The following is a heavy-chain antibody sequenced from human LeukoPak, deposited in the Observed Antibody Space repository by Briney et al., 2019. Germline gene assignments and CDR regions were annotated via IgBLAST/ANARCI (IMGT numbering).Heavy chain of an antibody. D-gene: IGHD2-2*01. J-gene: IGHJ4*02. CDR3: AKIGYCSSTSCYGSDY. Sequence: QTGGSLRLSCAASGFTFSSYAMSWVRQAPGKGLEWVSAISGSGGSTYYADSVKGRFTISRDNSKNTLYLQMNSLRAEDTAVYYCAKIGYCSSTSCYGSDYWGQGTLVTVSS. V-gene: IGHV3-23*01. CDR1: GFTFSSYA. CDR2: ISGSGGST.